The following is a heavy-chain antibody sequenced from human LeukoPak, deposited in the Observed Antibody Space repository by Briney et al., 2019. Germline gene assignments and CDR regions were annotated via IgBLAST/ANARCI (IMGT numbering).Heavy chain of an antibody. CDR1: GFTFSSYS. CDR3: AKEKAAWYPFDC. CDR2: ISSGSTTI. J-gene: IGHJ4*02. Sequence: GGSLRLSCAASGFTFSSYSMNWVRQAPGKGLEWVSYISSGSTTIYYADSVRGRFTISRDNAKNSLYLQMNSLRAEDTAVYYCAKEKAAWYPFDCWGQGTLVTVSS. D-gene: IGHD6-13*01. V-gene: IGHV3-48*01.